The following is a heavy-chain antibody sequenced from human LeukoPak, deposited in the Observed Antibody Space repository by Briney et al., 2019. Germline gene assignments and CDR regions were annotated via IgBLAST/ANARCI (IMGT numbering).Heavy chain of an antibody. CDR2: INHSGST. D-gene: IGHD5-12*01. V-gene: IGHV4-34*01. Sequence: SETLSLTCAVYGGSFSGYYWSWIRQPPGKGLEWIGEINHSGSTNYNPSLKSRVTISVATSKTQFSLKRSSVTAADTAVYYCARLGLVATFPYYYYYGMDVWGQGTTVTVSS. CDR3: ARLGLVATFPYYYYYGMDV. J-gene: IGHJ6*02. CDR1: GGSFSGYY.